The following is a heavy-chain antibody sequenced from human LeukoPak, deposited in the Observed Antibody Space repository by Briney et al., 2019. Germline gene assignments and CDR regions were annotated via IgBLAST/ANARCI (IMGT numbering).Heavy chain of an antibody. CDR3: ARGGDIVATRSTVRNWFDP. Sequence: PSETLSLTCTVSGGSISSGDYYWSWIRQPPGKGLEWIGYIYYSGSTYYNPSLKSRVTISVDTSKNQFSLKLSSVTAADTAVYYCARGGDIVATRSTVRNWFDPWGQGTLVIVSS. CDR1: GGSISSGDYY. CDR2: IYYSGST. D-gene: IGHD5-12*01. J-gene: IGHJ5*02. V-gene: IGHV4-30-4*08.